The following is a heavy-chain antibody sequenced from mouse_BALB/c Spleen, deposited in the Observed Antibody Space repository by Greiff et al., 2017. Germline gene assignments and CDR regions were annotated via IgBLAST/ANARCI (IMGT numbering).Heavy chain of an antibody. V-gene: IGHV5-6-4*01. D-gene: IGHD4-1*01. CDR1: GFTFSSYT. CDR2: ISSGGSYT. CDR3: TRDPNPDFDY. Sequence: EVKLMESGGGLVKPGGSLKLSCAASGFTFSSYTMSWVRQTPEKRLEWVATISSGGSYTYYPDSVKGRFTISRDNAKNTLYLQMSSLKSEDTAMYYCTRDPNPDFDYWGQGTTLTVSS. J-gene: IGHJ2*01.